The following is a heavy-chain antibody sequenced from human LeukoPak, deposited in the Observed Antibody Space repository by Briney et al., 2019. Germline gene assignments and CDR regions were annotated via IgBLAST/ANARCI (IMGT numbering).Heavy chain of an antibody. V-gene: IGHV3-48*01. Sequence: GGSLRLSCAASGFTFSSYSMNWVRQAPGKGLEWVSYISSSSSTIYYADSVKGRFTISRDNAKNSLYLQMNSLRAEDTAVHYCARDRELGYCSSTSCLNWFDPWGQGTLVTVSS. D-gene: IGHD2-2*01. J-gene: IGHJ5*02. CDR1: GFTFSSYS. CDR3: ARDRELGYCSSTSCLNWFDP. CDR2: ISSSSSTI.